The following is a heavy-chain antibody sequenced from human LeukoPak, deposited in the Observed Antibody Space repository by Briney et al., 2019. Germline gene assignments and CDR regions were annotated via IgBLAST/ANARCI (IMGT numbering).Heavy chain of an antibody. CDR1: GGSISSGGYY. V-gene: IGHV4-30-2*01. Sequence: SETLSLTCTVSGGSISSGGYYWSWIRQPPGKGLEWIGYIYHSGSTYYNPSLKSRVTISVDRSKNQFSLKLSSVTAADTAVYYCAGDRGPSSSWYLDAFDIWGQGTMVTVSS. CDR2: IYHSGST. D-gene: IGHD6-13*01. J-gene: IGHJ3*02. CDR3: AGDRGPSSSWYLDAFDI.